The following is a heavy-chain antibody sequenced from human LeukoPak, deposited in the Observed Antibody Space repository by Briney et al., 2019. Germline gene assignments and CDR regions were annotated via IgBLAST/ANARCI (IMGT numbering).Heavy chain of an antibody. V-gene: IGHV3-33*06. CDR2: IWYDGSNK. CDR1: GFTFSSYG. CDR3: AKDLSQQWLGYFDY. D-gene: IGHD6-19*01. J-gene: IGHJ4*02. Sequence: GGSLRLSCAASGFTFSSYGMHWVRQAPGKGLEWVAVIWYDGSNKYYADSVKGRFTISRDNSKNTLYLQTNSLRAEDTAVYYCAKDLSQQWLGYFDYWGQGTLVTVSS.